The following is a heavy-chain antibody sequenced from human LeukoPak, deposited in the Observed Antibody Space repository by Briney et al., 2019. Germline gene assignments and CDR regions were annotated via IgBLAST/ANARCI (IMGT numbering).Heavy chain of an antibody. CDR2: IYYSGTT. D-gene: IGHD4-11*01. J-gene: IGHJ4*02. Sequence: SETLSLTCTVSGGSVSSGSYYCSWIRQPAGKGLEWIGYIYYSGTTNYNPSLKSRVTISVDTSKNQFSLKLSSVTAADTAVYYCVKESYSRYFDYWGQGTLVTVSS. V-gene: IGHV4-61*01. CDR1: GGSVSSGSYY. CDR3: VKESYSRYFDY.